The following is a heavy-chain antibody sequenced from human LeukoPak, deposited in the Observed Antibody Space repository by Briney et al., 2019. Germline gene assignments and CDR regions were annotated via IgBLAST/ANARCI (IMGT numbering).Heavy chain of an antibody. Sequence: PGGSLRLSCAASGFTFGDYAMHWVRQAPGKGLEWVSGISWNSDSIGYADSVKGRFTISRDNSKNTLYLQMNSLRAEDTAVYYCAKGFLRVSRDAFDIWGQGTMVTVSS. D-gene: IGHD6-13*01. V-gene: IGHV3-9*01. CDR2: ISWNSDSI. J-gene: IGHJ3*02. CDR3: AKGFLRVSRDAFDI. CDR1: GFTFGDYA.